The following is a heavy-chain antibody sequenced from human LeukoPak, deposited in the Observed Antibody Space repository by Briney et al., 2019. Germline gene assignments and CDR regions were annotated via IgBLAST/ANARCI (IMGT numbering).Heavy chain of an antibody. J-gene: IGHJ4*02. Sequence: GGSLRLSCAASGFIFSSYGMHWVRQAPGKGLEWVAVIWYDGSNKYYADSVKGRFTISRDNSKSTLYLQMNSLRAEDTAVYYCARDYCSSISCMDYWGQGTLVTVSS. CDR3: ARDYCSSISCMDY. CDR1: GFIFSSYG. CDR2: IWYDGSNK. V-gene: IGHV3-33*01. D-gene: IGHD2-2*01.